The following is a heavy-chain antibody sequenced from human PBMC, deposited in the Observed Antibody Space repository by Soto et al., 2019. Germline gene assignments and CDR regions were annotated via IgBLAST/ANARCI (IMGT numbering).Heavy chain of an antibody. CDR3: ARGPLLWGDV. CDR1: GYTFTNYG. D-gene: IGHD3-10*01. CDR2: INAGNGNT. J-gene: IGHJ6*02. Sequence: ASVKVSCKASGYTFTNYGISWVRQAPGQRLEWMGWINAGNGNTKYSQKFQGRVTITRDTSASTAYMELSSLRYEDTAVYYCARGPLLWGDVWGQGTTVTVSS. V-gene: IGHV1-3*01.